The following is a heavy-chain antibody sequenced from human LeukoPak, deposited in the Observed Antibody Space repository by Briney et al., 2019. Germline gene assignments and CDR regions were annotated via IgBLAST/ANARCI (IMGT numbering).Heavy chain of an antibody. J-gene: IGHJ2*01. D-gene: IGHD4-17*01. CDR2: MNPNSGNT. V-gene: IGHV1-8*03. CDR3: ARGFDYGDYLWYFDL. CDR1: GYTLTSYD. Sequence: ASVKVSCKASGYTLTSYDINWVRQATGQGLEWMGWMNPNSGNTGYAQKFQGRVTITRNTSISTAYMELSSLRSEDTAVYYCARGFDYGDYLWYFDLWGRGTLVTVSS.